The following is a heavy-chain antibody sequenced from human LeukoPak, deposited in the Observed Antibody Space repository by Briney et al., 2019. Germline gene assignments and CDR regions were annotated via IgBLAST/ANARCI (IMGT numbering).Heavy chain of an antibody. Sequence: PSETLSLTCTVSGGSISSYYWSWIRQPAGKGLEWIGRIYTSGSTNYNPSLKSRVTMSVDTSKNQFSLKLSSVTAADTAVYYCARRRIAASGTDFDYWGQGTLVTVSS. J-gene: IGHJ4*02. CDR3: ARRRIAASGTDFDY. CDR2: IYTSGST. CDR1: GGSISSYY. D-gene: IGHD6-13*01. V-gene: IGHV4-4*07.